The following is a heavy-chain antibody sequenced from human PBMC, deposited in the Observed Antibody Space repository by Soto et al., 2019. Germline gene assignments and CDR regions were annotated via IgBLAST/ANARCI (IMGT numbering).Heavy chain of an antibody. CDR3: VLRGWRRTGCASRDL. CDR1: GFTFGGSP. J-gene: IGHJ4*02. V-gene: IGHV3-73*01. D-gene: IGHD3-10*01. Sequence: EAQLVQSGGGLVQPGGSLQLSCAASGFTFGGSPVHWVRQASGKGLEWVGRIRSDSASSAIAYAASVRGRFTLSKDDSKDTGHLQVDRREVQGSCRGDRVLRGWRRTGCASRDLWGQGTLVTVSS. CDR2: IRSDSASSAI.